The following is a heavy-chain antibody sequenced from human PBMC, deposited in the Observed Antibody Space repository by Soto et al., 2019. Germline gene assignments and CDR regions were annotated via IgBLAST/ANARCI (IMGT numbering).Heavy chain of an antibody. CDR1: GFTFSSYS. D-gene: IGHD3-3*01. V-gene: IGHV3-48*02. CDR3: ARESRFLEWLSLNWFDP. J-gene: IGHJ5*02. Sequence: PGGSLRLSCVGSGFTFSSYSMNWVRQAPGKGLEWVSYISSSSSTIYYADSVKGRFTISRDNAKNSLYLQMNSLRDEDTAVYYCARESRFLEWLSLNWFDPWGQGTLVTVSS. CDR2: ISSSSSTI.